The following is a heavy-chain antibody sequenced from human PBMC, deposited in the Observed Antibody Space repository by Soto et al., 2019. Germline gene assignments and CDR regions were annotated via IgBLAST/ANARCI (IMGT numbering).Heavy chain of an antibody. J-gene: IGHJ1*01. CDR3: ARSRSYYVEDFQK. CDR1: GDSISTGGYY. V-gene: IGHV4-31*03. CDR2: IYYSGLT. D-gene: IGHD1-26*01. Sequence: SETLSLTCSVSGDSISTGGYYWSWIRQHPGKGLEWIGYIYYSGLTSYNPSLKSRVTISRATSKNQFYLKLSSVTAAETAVYYCARSRSYYVEDFQKWGQGSLVTVSS.